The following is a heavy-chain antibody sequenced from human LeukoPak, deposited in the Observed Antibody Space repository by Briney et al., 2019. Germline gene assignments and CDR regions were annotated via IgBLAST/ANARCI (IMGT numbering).Heavy chain of an antibody. Sequence: GGSLRLSCEASGFPFSRFWMHWVRQVPGKGLEWVSRINRDATSTTYADSVKGRFTISRDNAKNTLYLQMNSLRAEDTAVYYCVKDSGSYSFDYWGQGTLVTVSS. CDR3: VKDSGSYSFDY. J-gene: IGHJ4*02. CDR1: GFPFSRFW. D-gene: IGHD1-26*01. V-gene: IGHV3-74*01. CDR2: INRDATST.